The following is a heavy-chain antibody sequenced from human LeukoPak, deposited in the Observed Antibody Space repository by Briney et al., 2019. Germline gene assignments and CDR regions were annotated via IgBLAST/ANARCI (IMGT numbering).Heavy chain of an antibody. J-gene: IGHJ6*02. CDR1: GGTFSSYA. Sequence: GASVKVSCKASGGTFSSYAISWVRQAPGQGLEWMGGIIPIFGAANYAQKFQGRVTITADESTSTAYMELSSLRSEDTAVYYCARPDGSGSYYRPHYYHYGMDAWGQGTTVTVSS. CDR2: IIPIFGAA. D-gene: IGHD3-10*01. V-gene: IGHV1-69*13. CDR3: ARPDGSGSYYRPHYYHYGMDA.